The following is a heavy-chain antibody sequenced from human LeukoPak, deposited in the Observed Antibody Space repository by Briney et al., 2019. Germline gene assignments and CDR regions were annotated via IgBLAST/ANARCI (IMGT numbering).Heavy chain of an antibody. CDR1: GFTVSSNY. J-gene: IGHJ4*02. V-gene: IGHV3-53*01. Sequence: GGSLRLSCAASGFTVSSNYMSWVRQAPGKGLEVVSVIYSGGSTYYADSVTGRFTISRDNSKNTLYLQMNSLRAEDTAVYYCARDGGTGTTGFDYWGQGTLVTVSS. D-gene: IGHD1-1*01. CDR2: IYSGGST. CDR3: ARDGGTGTTGFDY.